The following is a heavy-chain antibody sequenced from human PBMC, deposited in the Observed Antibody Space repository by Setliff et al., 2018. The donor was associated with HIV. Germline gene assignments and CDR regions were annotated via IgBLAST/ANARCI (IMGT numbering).Heavy chain of an antibody. CDR2: INTSGST. V-gene: IGHV4-4*07. CDR3: ARDPPGYGDSKDY. D-gene: IGHD4-17*01. J-gene: IGHJ4*02. CDR1: GGSVSNYY. Sequence: PSETLSLTCTVSGGSVSNYYWTWIRQSAGKGLEWIGHINTSGSTKYNPSLKSRLTMSVDSSGNQFSLTLTSVTAADTAVYYCARDPPGYGDSKDYWGQGKLVTVSS.